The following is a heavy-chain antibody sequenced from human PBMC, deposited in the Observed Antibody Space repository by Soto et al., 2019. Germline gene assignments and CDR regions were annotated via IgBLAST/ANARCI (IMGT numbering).Heavy chain of an antibody. J-gene: IGHJ6*03. D-gene: IGHD6-13*01. V-gene: IGHV3-23*01. CDR2: ISGSGDKA. CDR1: GFTAFGFSFRSYA. Sequence: PGGSLRLSCTASGFTAFGFSFRSYAMSWVRQAPGKGLEWVSGISGSGDKALYADSVKGRITISRDNSKNTLYLQMNSLRAEDTAIYYCAKAQARIAAARTRYYYYYMDVWGKGTTVTVSS. CDR3: AKAQARIAAARTRYYYYYMDV.